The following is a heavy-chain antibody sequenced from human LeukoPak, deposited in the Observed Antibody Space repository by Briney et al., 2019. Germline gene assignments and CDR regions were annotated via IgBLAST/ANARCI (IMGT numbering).Heavy chain of an antibody. CDR1: GFTFSSYS. CDR2: ISSSSSYI. V-gene: IGHV3-21*01. D-gene: IGHD3-10*01. J-gene: IGHJ4*02. CDR3: ARAAPAYYHGSEIDY. Sequence: GGSLRLSCAASGFTFSSYSMNWVRQAPGKGLEWVSSISSSSSYIYYADSVKGRFTISRDNAKNSLYLQMNSLRAEDTAVYYCARAAPAYYHGSEIDYWGQGTLVTVSS.